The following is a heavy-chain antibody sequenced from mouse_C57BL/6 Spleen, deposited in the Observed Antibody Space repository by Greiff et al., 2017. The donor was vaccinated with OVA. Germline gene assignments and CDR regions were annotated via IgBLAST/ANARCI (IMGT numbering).Heavy chain of an antibody. CDR1: GFSFNTYA. Sequence: EVQLVESGGGLVQPKGSLKLSCAASGFSFNTYAMNWVRQAPGKGLEWVARIRSKGNNYATYYADSVKDRFTISRDDSESMLYLQMNNLKTEDTAMYYCVRPLYDGGGYAMDYWGQGTSVTVSS. CDR3: VRPLYDGGGYAMDY. D-gene: IGHD2-12*01. V-gene: IGHV10-1*01. CDR2: IRSKGNNYAT. J-gene: IGHJ4*01.